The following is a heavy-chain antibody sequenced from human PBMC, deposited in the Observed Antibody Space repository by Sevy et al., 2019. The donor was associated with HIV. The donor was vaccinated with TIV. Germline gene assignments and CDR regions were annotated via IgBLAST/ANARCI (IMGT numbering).Heavy chain of an antibody. V-gene: IGHV3-23*01. CDR3: AKGGGGHYDPDEIAYYFYYYNMDV. CDR1: GFSFDSYG. J-gene: IGHJ6*03. Sequence: GGSLRLSCAVSGFSFDSYGMTWVRQAPGKGLEWVSAISGSGTRTYYADSVKGRFIISRDNSKNTLDLQMNSLRAEDNGIYFWAKGGGGHYDPDEIAYYFYYYNMDVWGKGTTVTVSS. CDR2: ISGSGTRT. D-gene: IGHD3-22*01.